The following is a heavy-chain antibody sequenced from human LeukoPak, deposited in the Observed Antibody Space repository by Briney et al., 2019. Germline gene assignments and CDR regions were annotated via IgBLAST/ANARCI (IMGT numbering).Heavy chain of an antibody. D-gene: IGHD6-13*01. CDR1: GFTFSSYW. V-gene: IGHV3-7*01. Sequence: GGSLGLSCAASGFTFSSYWMSWVRQAPGKGLEWVANIKQDGSEKYYVDSVKGRFTISRDNAKNSLYLQMNSLRAEDTAVCYCARLAAALRYGMDVWGQGTTVTVSS. CDR2: IKQDGSEK. J-gene: IGHJ6*02. CDR3: ARLAAALRYGMDV.